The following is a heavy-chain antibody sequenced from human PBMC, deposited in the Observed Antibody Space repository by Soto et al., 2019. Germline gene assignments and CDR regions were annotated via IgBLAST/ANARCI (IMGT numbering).Heavy chain of an antibody. D-gene: IGHD1-26*01. Sequence: PGGSLRLSCASSRFTFSYYAMHWIRQDPGKGLEWVAVILSDGSKQYYAESVKGRFTISRDNSKSTLYLQMNSLRVEDTAVYYCARDIVRPLEMAIPILSDAFDIWGQGTMVTVSS. CDR1: RFTFSYYA. CDR3: ARDIVRPLEMAIPILSDAFDI. J-gene: IGHJ3*02. V-gene: IGHV3-30-3*01. CDR2: ILSDGSKQ.